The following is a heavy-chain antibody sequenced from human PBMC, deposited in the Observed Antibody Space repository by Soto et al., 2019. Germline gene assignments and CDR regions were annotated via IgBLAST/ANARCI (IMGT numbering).Heavy chain of an antibody. D-gene: IGHD6-19*01. V-gene: IGHV3-30*18. CDR2: ITNDGSDK. CDR1: GFTFRTYG. CDR3: AKYVYDTGWHLPFGP. J-gene: IGHJ5*02. Sequence: LRLSCAASGFTFRTYGMHWARQAPGKGLEWVAVITNDGSDKYYADSVKGRFAISRDNSLNTLFLQMNSLRDEDTAVYYCAKYVYDTGWHLPFGPWGQGALVTVSS.